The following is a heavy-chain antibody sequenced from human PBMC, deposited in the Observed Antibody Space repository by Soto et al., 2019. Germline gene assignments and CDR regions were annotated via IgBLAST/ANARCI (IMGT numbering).Heavy chain of an antibody. J-gene: IGHJ4*02. CDR2: ISANNGNT. V-gene: IGHV1-18*01. CDR1: GYTFTTYG. D-gene: IGHD5-12*01. Sequence: QVQLVQSGAEVKKPGASVKVSCKTSGYTFTTYGISWVRQAPGQGFEWMGWISANNGNTNHAQKFRGRISMTTDTATSTAYMEVRSLRSDDTAVYYCAIEGRGYEDYWGQGTLVIVSS. CDR3: AIEGRGYEDY.